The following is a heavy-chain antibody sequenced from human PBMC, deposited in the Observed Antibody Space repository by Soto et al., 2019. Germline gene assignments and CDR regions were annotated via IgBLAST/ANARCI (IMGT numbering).Heavy chain of an antibody. D-gene: IGHD1-1*01. CDR2: IHDRALDIK. CDR1: GSVFRNHW. Sequence: EVQLVEPGGGLVQPGGSVRLSCVASGSVFRNHWMHWVRQRPGKGLEWVARIHDRALDIKAYADSVKGQFSISTDNAKITMYLHMGRLRVEEPATYYCVSDGLKQGPYIDYWGQVVFVTV. CDR3: VSDGLKQGPYIDY. V-gene: IGHV3-74*01. J-gene: IGHJ4*02.